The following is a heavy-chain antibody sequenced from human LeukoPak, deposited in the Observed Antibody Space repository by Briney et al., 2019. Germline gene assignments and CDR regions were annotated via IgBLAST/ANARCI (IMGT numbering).Heavy chain of an antibody. V-gene: IGHV2-70*11. CDR2: IDWDDDK. J-gene: IGHJ4*02. D-gene: IGHD6-13*01. Sequence: SGPALVKPTQTLTLTCTFSGFSLSTSGMCVSWIRQPPGKALEWLARIDWDDDKYYSTSLKTRLTISKDTSKNQVVLTMTNMDPVDTATYYCARILQMNSSSWYSFDYWGQGTLVTVSS. CDR1: GFSLSTSGMC. CDR3: ARILQMNSSSWYSFDY.